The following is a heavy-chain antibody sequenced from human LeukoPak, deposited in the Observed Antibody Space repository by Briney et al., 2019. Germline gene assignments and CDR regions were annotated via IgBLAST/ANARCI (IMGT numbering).Heavy chain of an antibody. CDR1: GGSISSYY. CDR2: IFQSGST. CDR3: ARHGSAGHYYYYMDV. V-gene: IGHV4-59*08. Sequence: SETLSLTCTVSGGSISSYYWGWIRQPPGKGLEWIGNIFQSGSTFYNPSLKSRVTISVDTSKNQFTLKLSSVTAADTAVYYCARHGSAGHYYYYMDVWGKGTTVTVSS. J-gene: IGHJ6*03. D-gene: IGHD3-10*01.